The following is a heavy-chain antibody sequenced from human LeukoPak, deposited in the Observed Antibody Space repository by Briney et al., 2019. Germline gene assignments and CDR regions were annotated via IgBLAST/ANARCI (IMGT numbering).Heavy chain of an antibody. CDR3: ARGGLNFDAFDI. Sequence: GGSLRLSCAASGFSFSDYYMSWIRQAPGKGLEWVSDINRGGNSKYYADSVKGRFTISRDNGKNSLYLQMNSLRAGDTAVYYCARGGLNFDAFDIWGQGTMVTVSS. V-gene: IGHV3-11*04. CDR1: GFSFSDYY. D-gene: IGHD1-7*01. CDR2: INRGGNSK. J-gene: IGHJ3*02.